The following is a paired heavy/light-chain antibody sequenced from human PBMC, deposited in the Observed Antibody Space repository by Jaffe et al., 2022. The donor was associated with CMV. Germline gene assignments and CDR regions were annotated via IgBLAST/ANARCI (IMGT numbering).Heavy chain of an antibody. V-gene: IGHV4-39*01. J-gene: IGHJ4*02. D-gene: IGHD3-10*01. Sequence: QLQLQESGPGLVKPSETLSLTCTVSGDSISSGTYYWGWIRQPPGKGLEWIGSIYYGGTTSYNPSLKSRVTISVDTSEDHFSLKLSSVTAADTAVYYCARHGEAATPYYFDYWGQGTLVTVSS. CDR3: ARHGEAATPYYFDY. CDR2: IYYGGTT. CDR1: GDSISSGTYY.
Light chain of an antibody. Sequence: DIVMTQSPDSLAVSLGERATINCKSSHSIFYSSNNKNYLAWYQQKPGQPPKLLIYWASTRESGVPDRFSGSGSGTDFTLSINSLQAEDVGVYYCQQHYSTPPTFGQGTKVEIK. CDR1: HSIFYSSNNKNY. J-gene: IGKJ1*01. CDR2: WAS. V-gene: IGKV4-1*01. CDR3: QQHYSTPPT.